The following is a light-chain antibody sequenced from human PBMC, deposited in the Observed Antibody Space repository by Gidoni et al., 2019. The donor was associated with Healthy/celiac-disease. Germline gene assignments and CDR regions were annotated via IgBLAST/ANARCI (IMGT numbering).Light chain of an antibody. Sequence: EIVMTQSPATLSVSPGERATLSCRASQSVNSNLAWYQQKPGQAPRLLIYGASTRATGSPARFSGSGSGTEFTLTISSLQSEDFAVYYCQQYNNWPPLTFGGGTKVEIK. CDR1: QSVNSN. J-gene: IGKJ4*01. CDR3: QQYNNWPPLT. CDR2: GAS. V-gene: IGKV3-15*01.